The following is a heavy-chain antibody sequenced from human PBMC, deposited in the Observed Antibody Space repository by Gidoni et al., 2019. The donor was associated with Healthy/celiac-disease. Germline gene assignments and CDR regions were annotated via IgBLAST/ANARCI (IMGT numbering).Heavy chain of an antibody. CDR3: ARDGDFWSGYYDAFDI. V-gene: IGHV3-48*02. J-gene: IGHJ3*02. D-gene: IGHD3-3*01. CDR1: GFTFSSYS. Sequence: EVQLVESGGGLVQPGGSLRLSCAASGFTFSSYSLNWVRQAPGKGLEWVSYISSSSSTIYYADSVKGRFTISRDNAKNSLYLQMNSLRDEDTAVYYCARDGDFWSGYYDAFDIWGQGTMVTVSS. CDR2: ISSSSSTI.